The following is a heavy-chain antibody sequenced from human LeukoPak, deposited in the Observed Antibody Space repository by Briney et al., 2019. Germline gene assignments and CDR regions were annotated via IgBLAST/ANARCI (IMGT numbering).Heavy chain of an antibody. D-gene: IGHD1-26*01. CDR2: IHNYETTE. CDR3: AKDDPTGRYL. V-gene: IGHV3-30*02. J-gene: IGHJ4*02. Sequence: GGSLRLSCTASGFTFSSFGMHWVRQTPGKGLEWVTFIHNYETTEYYADSVKGRFTISRDNSKNTVYLQMNSLGVEDTAVYYCAKDDPTGRYLWGQGTLVTVSS. CDR1: GFTFSSFG.